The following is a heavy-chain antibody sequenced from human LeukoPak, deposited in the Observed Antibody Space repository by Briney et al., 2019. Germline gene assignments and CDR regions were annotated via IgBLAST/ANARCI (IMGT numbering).Heavy chain of an antibody. CDR3: AGTVTLYYYYYMDV. CDR1: GGSISSYY. Sequence: PSETLSLTCTVSGGSISSYYWSWIRQPPGKGLEGIGYIYTSGSTSYNPSLKSRVTISVDTSKNQFSLKLSPVTAADTAVYYCAGTVTLYYYYYMDVWGKGTTVTGPS. J-gene: IGHJ6*03. D-gene: IGHD4-17*01. V-gene: IGHV4-4*09. CDR2: IYTSGST.